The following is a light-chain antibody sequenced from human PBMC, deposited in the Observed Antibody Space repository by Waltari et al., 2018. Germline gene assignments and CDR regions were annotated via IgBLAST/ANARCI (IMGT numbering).Light chain of an antibody. J-gene: IGLJ3*02. Sequence: QSVLTQPPSVSAAPGQKVTISCSGSSSNIVNNYVSWYQQLPGTAPKLRNYENNKRPSGIPDRFSGSKSGTSAALGITGLQTRDEADYYCGTWDSSLSAWVFGGRTKLTVL. CDR3: GTWDSSLSAWV. CDR1: SSNIVNNY. CDR2: ENN. V-gene: IGLV1-51*01.